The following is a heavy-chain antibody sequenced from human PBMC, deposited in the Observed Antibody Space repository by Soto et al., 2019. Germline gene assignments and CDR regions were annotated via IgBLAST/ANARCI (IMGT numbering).Heavy chain of an antibody. Sequence: QVQLVESGGGVVQPGMSLRLSGAASGFTFSGYGMHWFRQAPGKGLEWAAVVSYDGNVKYYADSVEGRFTISRDNSKNTLFLQMNSLRGDDTAVYYCAKEGGWNNWYFDLWGRGTLVTVSS. J-gene: IGHJ2*01. V-gene: IGHV3-30*18. CDR1: GFTFSGYG. D-gene: IGHD6-19*01. CDR3: AKEGGWNNWYFDL. CDR2: VSYDGNVK.